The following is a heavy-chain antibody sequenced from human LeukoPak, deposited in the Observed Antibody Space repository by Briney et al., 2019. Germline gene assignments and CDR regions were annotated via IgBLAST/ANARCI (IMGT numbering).Heavy chain of an antibody. Sequence: ASVKVSCKASGYTFTSYYMHWVRQAPGQGLEWMGIINPSGGSTSYAQKFQGRVTMTRDTSTSTVYMELSSLRSEDTAGYYCAREGDVDTATWHWFDPWGQGTLVTVSS. V-gene: IGHV1-46*01. CDR3: AREGDVDTATWHWFDP. CDR1: GYTFTSYY. CDR2: INPSGGST. J-gene: IGHJ5*02. D-gene: IGHD5-18*01.